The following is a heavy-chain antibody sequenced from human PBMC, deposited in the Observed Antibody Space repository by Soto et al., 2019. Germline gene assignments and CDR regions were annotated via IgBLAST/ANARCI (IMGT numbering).Heavy chain of an antibody. V-gene: IGHV3-30-3*01. CDR2: ISYDGSNK. CDR1: GFTFSSYA. D-gene: IGHD6-13*01. Sequence: GGSLRLSCAASGFTFSSYAMHWVRQAPGKGLEWVAVISYDGSNKYYADSVKGRFTISRDNSKNTLYLQMNSLRAEDTAVYYCARALIGLIAAAGPPVWFDPWGQGTLVTVSS. CDR3: ARALIGLIAAAGPPVWFDP. J-gene: IGHJ5*02.